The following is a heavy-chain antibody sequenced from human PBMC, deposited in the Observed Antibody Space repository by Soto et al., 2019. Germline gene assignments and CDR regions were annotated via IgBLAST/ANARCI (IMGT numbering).Heavy chain of an antibody. CDR2: ISGSGGST. CDR1: GFTFSSKA. J-gene: IGHJ3*02. CDR3: AKDCSSGYYPDAFDI. V-gene: IGHV3-23*01. Sequence: EVQLLESGGGLVQPGGSLSPSCAASGFTFSSKAMSWFRQAPGKGREWVSAISGSGGSTYYADSVKGRFTISRDNSKNTLYLQMNSLRAEDTAVYYCAKDCSSGYYPDAFDIWGQGTMVTVSS. D-gene: IGHD3-22*01.